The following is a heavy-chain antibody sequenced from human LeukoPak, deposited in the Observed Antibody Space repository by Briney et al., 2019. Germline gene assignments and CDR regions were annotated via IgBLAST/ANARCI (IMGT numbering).Heavy chain of an antibody. CDR2: ISSSGSTI. CDR1: GFTFSDYY. D-gene: IGHD3-3*01. V-gene: IGHV3-11*04. CDR3: ASYDPLRFSSFDY. J-gene: IGHJ4*02. Sequence: GGSLRLSCAASGFTFSDYYMSWIRQAPGKGLEWVSYISSSGSTIYYADPVKGRFTISRDNAKNSLYLQMNSLRAEDTAVYYCASYDPLRFSSFDYWGQGTLVTVSS.